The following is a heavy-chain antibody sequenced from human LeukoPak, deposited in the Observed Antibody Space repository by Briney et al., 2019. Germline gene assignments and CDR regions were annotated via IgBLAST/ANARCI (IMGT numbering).Heavy chain of an antibody. D-gene: IGHD6-19*01. CDR3: TTLTVASHFDY. J-gene: IGHJ4*02. V-gene: IGHV3-48*03. CDR2: ISSSGSIT. Sequence: GGSLRLSCAASGFSFSVYEMHWVRQAPGKGLEWISDISSSGSITHYADSVRGRFSTSRDNAKNSLYLQMNSLRAEDTAVYYCTTLTVASHFDYWGQGTLVTVSS. CDR1: GFSFSVYE.